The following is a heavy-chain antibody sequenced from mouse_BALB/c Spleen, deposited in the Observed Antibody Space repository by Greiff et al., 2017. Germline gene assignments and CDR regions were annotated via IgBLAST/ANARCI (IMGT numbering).Heavy chain of an antibody. CDR1: GFTFSSFG. D-gene: IGHD2-1*01. Sequence: EVKVVESGGGLVQPGGSRKLSCAASGFTFSSFGMHWVRQAPEKGLEWVAYISSGSSTIYYADTVKGRFTISRDNPKNTLFLQMTSLRSEDTAMYYCARGDGNYRDYAMDYWGQGTSVTVSS. CDR3: ARGDGNYRDYAMDY. CDR2: ISSGSSTI. V-gene: IGHV5-17*02. J-gene: IGHJ4*01.